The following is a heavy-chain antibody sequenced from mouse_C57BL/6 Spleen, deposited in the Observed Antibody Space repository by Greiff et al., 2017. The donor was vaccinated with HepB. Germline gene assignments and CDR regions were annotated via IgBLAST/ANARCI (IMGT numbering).Heavy chain of an antibody. V-gene: IGHV5-2*03. Sequence: EVKLVESGGGLVQPGESLKLSCESNEYEFPSHDMSWVRKTPEKRLELVAAINSDGGSTYYPDTMERRFNISIDNTKKTLYLQMSSLRSEDTALYYCARRRPSYREYFDVWGTGTTVTVSS. CDR3: ARRRPSYREYFDV. CDR2: INSDGGST. CDR1: EYEFPSHD. J-gene: IGHJ1*03. D-gene: IGHD2-10*01.